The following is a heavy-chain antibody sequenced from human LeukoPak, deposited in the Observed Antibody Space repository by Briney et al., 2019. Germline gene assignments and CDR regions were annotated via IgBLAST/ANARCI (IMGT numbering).Heavy chain of an antibody. CDR3: ARGGHVGIAAAGTMEFGDFDY. Sequence: SQTLSLTCAISGDSVSSKSAAWNWIRQSPSRGLEWLGRTYYRSKWYNDYAVSVKSRITINPDTSKNQFSLQLNSVTPEDTAVYYCARGGHVGIAAAGTMEFGDFDYWGQGTLVTVSS. CDR1: GDSVSSKSAA. V-gene: IGHV6-1*01. J-gene: IGHJ4*02. CDR2: TYYRSKWYN. D-gene: IGHD6-13*01.